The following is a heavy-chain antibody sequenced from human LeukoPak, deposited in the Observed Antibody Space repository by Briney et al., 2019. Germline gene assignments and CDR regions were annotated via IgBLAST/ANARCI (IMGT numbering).Heavy chain of an antibody. J-gene: IGHJ6*02. CDR3: ARVHVSGWHPVSIPLGPHYYYYYGMDV. D-gene: IGHD6-19*01. V-gene: IGHV1-69*13. CDR2: IIPIFGTA. CDR1: GGTFSSYA. Sequence: SVKVSCKASGGTFSSYAISWVRQAPGQGLEWMGGIIPIFGTANYAQEFQGRVTITADESTSTAYMELSSLRSEDTAVYYCARVHVSGWHPVSIPLGPHYYYYYGMDVWGQGTTVTVSS.